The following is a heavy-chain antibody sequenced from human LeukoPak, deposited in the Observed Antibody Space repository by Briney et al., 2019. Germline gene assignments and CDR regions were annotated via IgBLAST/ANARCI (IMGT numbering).Heavy chain of an antibody. J-gene: IGHJ4*02. CDR1: GGSISSWQ. CDR3: ARDTITRGLDY. CDR2: IYPSSFT. V-gene: IGHV4-4*07. Sequence: SETLSLTCTVSGGSISSWQWSWIRQPAGKGLQWIGYIYPSSFTNYNPSLESRVTMSVDTSKNQFSLKLTSVTAADTAVYFCARDTITRGLDYWGQGTLVTVSS. D-gene: IGHD3-10*01.